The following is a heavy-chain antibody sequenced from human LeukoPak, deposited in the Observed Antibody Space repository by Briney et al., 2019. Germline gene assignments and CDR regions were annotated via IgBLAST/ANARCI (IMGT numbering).Heavy chain of an antibody. Sequence: GESVKISCKAPGYSFTTNWIGWVRQMPGKGLEWMGIISLGDSDTRYSPSFQGQVTISAAKSISTAYLQWSSLRASDTAMYYCARTGGGDPDVFDIWGQGTMVTVSS. D-gene: IGHD2-21*02. CDR2: ISLGDSDT. CDR3: ARTGGGDPDVFDI. CDR1: GYSFTTNW. V-gene: IGHV5-51*01. J-gene: IGHJ3*02.